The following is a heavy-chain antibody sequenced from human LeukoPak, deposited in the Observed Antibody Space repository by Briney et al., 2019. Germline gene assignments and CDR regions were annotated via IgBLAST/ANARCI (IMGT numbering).Heavy chain of an antibody. CDR1: GGYISKNY. CDR3: ARHPGNDFGDYETD. J-gene: IGHJ4*02. V-gene: IGHV4-59*08. Sequence: PSETLSLTCTVSGGYISKNYWSWIRQPPGKGLEWIGYIYYSGSTNYNPSLKSRVTISVDTSKNQFSLKLSSVTATDTAVYYCARHPGNDFGDYETDWGQGTLVTVSS. CDR2: IYYSGST. D-gene: IGHD4-17*01.